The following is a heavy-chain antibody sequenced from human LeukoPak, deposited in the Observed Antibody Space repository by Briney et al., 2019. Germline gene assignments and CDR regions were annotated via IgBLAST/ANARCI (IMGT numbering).Heavy chain of an antibody. V-gene: IGHV4-4*09. Sequence: SETLSLTCTVSGGSISSYYWSWIRQPPGKGLEWIGYIYTSGSTNYNPSLKSRVTISVDTSENQFSLKLSSVTAADTAVYYCARLPARGRFSSGYHPFDRWGQGTLVTVSS. CDR3: ARLPARGRFSSGYHPFDR. J-gene: IGHJ4*02. D-gene: IGHD3-22*01. CDR2: IYTSGST. CDR1: GGSISSYY.